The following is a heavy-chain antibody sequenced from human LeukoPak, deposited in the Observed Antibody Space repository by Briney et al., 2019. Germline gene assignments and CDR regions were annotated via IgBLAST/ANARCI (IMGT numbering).Heavy chain of an antibody. D-gene: IGHD3-22*01. V-gene: IGHV3-49*03. CDR1: GFTFSSYA. CDR3: TTDRGIVVVITSGFDY. J-gene: IGHJ4*02. CDR2: IRSKAYGETA. Sequence: GGSLRLSCAASGFTFSSYAMSWIRQAPGKGLEWVGFIRSKAYGETADYAASVKGRFTISRDDSKAIAYLQMNSLKTEDTAVYYCTTDRGIVVVITSGFDYWGQGTLVTVSS.